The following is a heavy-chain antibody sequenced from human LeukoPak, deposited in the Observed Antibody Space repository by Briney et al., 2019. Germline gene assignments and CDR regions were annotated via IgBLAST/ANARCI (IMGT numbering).Heavy chain of an antibody. CDR1: GHTFTSHY. D-gene: IGHD6-19*01. V-gene: IGHV1-46*01. CDR2: INPSGGST. Sequence: ASVKVSCKASGHTFTSHYMHWVRQAPGQGLEWMGIINPSGGSTSYAQKFQGRVTMTRDTSTSTVYMELSSLRSEDTAVYYCARGRSRWLVMDWGQGTLVTVSS. CDR3: ARGRSRWLVMD. J-gene: IGHJ4*02.